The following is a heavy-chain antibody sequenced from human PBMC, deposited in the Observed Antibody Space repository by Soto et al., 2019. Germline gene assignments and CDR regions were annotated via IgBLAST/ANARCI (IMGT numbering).Heavy chain of an antibody. D-gene: IGHD6-13*01. Sequence: GGSRRRSWAASGFTFSSHGMHWVRKATGTGLERVAVIWYDGSNKYYADSVKGRFTISRDNSKNTLYLQMNSLRAEDTAVYYCARVARYSSSWSGYYYYGMDGWRQGTTVSVSS. CDR3: ARVARYSSSWSGYYYYGMDG. CDR2: IWYDGSNK. V-gene: IGHV3-33*01. CDR1: GFTFSSHG. J-gene: IGHJ6*01.